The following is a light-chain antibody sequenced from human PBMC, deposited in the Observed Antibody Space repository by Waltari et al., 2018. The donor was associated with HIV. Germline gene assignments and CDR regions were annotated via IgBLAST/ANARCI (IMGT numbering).Light chain of an antibody. CDR2: AED. V-gene: IGLV1-44*01. J-gene: IGLJ3*02. CDR1: FSNIGSYS. Sequence: QPVVTQPPSASGTPGQSVTISCYGTFSNIGSYSATWYQQVPGMAPRFVLYAEDRRPSGVPDRFSGSRSGSSAYLVISGVQSDDEGDYYCAAWDDRLKGVVFGGGTKLTVL. CDR3: AAWDDRLKGVV.